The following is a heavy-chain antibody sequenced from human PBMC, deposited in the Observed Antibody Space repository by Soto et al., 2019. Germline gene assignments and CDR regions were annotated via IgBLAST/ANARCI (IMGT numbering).Heavy chain of an antibody. D-gene: IGHD6-6*01. CDR1: GGTFSSYA. J-gene: IGHJ6*02. V-gene: IGHV1-69*13. Sequence: VASVKVSCKASGGTFSSYAISWVRQAPGQGLEWMGGIIPIFGTANYAQKFQGRVTITADESTSTAYMELSSLRSEDTAVYYCARDPIIYSSYQDYYYYGMDVWGQGTTVTVSS. CDR3: ARDPIIYSSYQDYYYYGMDV. CDR2: IIPIFGTA.